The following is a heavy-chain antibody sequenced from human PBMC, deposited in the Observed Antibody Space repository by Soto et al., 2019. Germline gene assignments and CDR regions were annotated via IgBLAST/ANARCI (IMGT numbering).Heavy chain of an antibody. D-gene: IGHD5-18*01. CDR2: ISSSSSTI. J-gene: IGHJ4*02. Sequence: GGSLRLSCAASGFTFSSYSMNWVRQAPGKGLEWVSYISSSSSTIYYADSVKGRFTISRDNAKNSLYLQMNSLRDEDTAVYYCASLANHYSYGRVEFDYWGQGTLVTVSS. V-gene: IGHV3-48*02. CDR3: ASLANHYSYGRVEFDY. CDR1: GFTFSSYS.